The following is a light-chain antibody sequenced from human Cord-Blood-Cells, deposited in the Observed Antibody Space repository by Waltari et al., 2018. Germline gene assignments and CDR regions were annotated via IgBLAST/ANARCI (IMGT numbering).Light chain of an antibody. Sequence: EIVMTQSPATLSVSPGERATLSCRASQSVSSNLAWYQQKPGQAPRLLIYGACTRATVIPARFSGSWSGTVFTLTISNLQSEDFAVYDCQQYNNWPPITVGQGTRVEIK. CDR3: QQYNNWPPIT. CDR2: GAC. J-gene: IGKJ5*01. CDR1: QSVSSN. V-gene: IGKV3-15*01.